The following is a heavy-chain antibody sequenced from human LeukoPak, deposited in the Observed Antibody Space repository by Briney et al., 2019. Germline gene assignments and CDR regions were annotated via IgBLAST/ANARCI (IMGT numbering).Heavy chain of an antibody. J-gene: IGHJ4*02. V-gene: IGHV3-30*02. CDR1: GFTFSSYG. D-gene: IGHD3-10*01. CDR2: IRYDGSNK. Sequence: PGGSLRLSCAASGFTFSSYGMHWVRQAPGKGLEWVAFIRYDGSNKYYADSVKGRFTISRDNSKNTLYLQMNSLRAEDTAVYYCAREGYYGSGRPRGIDYWGQGTLVTVSS. CDR3: AREGYYGSGRPRGIDY.